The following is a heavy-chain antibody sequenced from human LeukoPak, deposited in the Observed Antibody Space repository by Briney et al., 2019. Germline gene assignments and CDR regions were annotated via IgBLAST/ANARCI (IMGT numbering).Heavy chain of an antibody. V-gene: IGHV4-34*01. Sequence: SETLSLTCAVYGRSFSGYYWSWIRPPPGKGLEWIGEINHSGSTNYNPSLKSRVTISVDTSKNQFSLKLSSVTAADTAVYYCARRLPPAANYGRFYYFDYWGQGTLVTASS. D-gene: IGHD3-10*01. CDR2: INHSGST. J-gene: IGHJ4*02. CDR1: GRSFSGYY. CDR3: ARRLPPAANYGRFYYFDY.